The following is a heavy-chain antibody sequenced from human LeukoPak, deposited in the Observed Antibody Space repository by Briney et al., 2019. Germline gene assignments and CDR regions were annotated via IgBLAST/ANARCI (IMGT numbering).Heavy chain of an antibody. V-gene: IGHV3-23*01. Sequence: GGSLRLSWSASGFSLISYAMGWVRQPPRKGLEWVSGVSGSGGRTYYADPVKGRFPIPRDNSRNTLYLQMNTLRVEDTAVYYCAKLGVETLSPLFLDYWGQGTLVAVSS. CDR1: GFSLISYA. J-gene: IGHJ4*02. D-gene: IGHD3-16*01. CDR2: VSGSGGRT. CDR3: AKLGVETLSPLFLDY.